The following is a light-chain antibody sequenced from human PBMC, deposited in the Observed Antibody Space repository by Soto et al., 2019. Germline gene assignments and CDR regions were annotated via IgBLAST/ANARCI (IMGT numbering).Light chain of an antibody. CDR2: GSD. Sequence: QSVLSQPPSTSGTPGQRVTISCSGGTSNIGTYTVSWYQQFPETAPRLLIYGSDRRPPGVPDRFSGSKSGTSASLSIGGLHSEDEAHYYCAAWDDSLDGPTFGGGTQLTVL. J-gene: IGLJ7*01. CDR3: AAWDDSLDGPT. CDR1: TSNIGTYT. V-gene: IGLV1-44*01.